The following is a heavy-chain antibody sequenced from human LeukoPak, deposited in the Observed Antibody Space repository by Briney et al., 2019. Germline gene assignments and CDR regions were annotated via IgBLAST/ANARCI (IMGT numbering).Heavy chain of an antibody. CDR2: INPSGGST. V-gene: IGHV1-46*01. J-gene: IGHJ4*02. CDR3: AREKAYYDSSGYYYPNLDY. D-gene: IGHD3-22*01. CDR1: GYTFTSYY. Sequence: ASVKVSCKASGYTFTSYYMHWVRQAPGQGLEWMGIINPSGGSTSYAQKFQGRVTMTRDTSTSTVYMELSNLRSEDTAVYYCAREKAYYDSSGYYYPNLDYWGQGTLVTVSS.